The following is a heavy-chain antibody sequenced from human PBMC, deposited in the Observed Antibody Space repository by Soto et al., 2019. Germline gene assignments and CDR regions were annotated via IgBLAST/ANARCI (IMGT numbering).Heavy chain of an antibody. Sequence: EVQLEESGGGLVQPGGSLKLSCVVSGFTFSNYEMNWVRQAPGKGLEWVSYISSGGSFIYYADSVKGRFTIARDNAKNSLYLQMNSLRAEDTAVYYCARDHSSSDRYFGLWGRGTLVTVSS. J-gene: IGHJ2*01. CDR3: ARDHSSSDRYFGL. CDR2: ISSGGSFI. D-gene: IGHD6-6*01. CDR1: GFTFSNYE. V-gene: IGHV3-48*03.